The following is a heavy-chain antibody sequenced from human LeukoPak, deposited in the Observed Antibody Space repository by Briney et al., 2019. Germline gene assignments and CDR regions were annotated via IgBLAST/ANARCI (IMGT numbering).Heavy chain of an antibody. CDR3: ARDKWCYGSGSSTFDY. CDR2: INPNSGGT. V-gene: IGHV1-2*06. J-gene: IGHJ4*02. CDR1: GYTFTGYY. D-gene: IGHD3-10*01. Sequence: ASVNVSCKASGYTFTGYYMHWVRQAPGQGLEWMGRINPNSGGTNYAQKFQGRVTMTRDTSISTAYMELSRLGSDDTAVYYCARDKWCYGSGSSTFDYWGQGTLVTVSS.